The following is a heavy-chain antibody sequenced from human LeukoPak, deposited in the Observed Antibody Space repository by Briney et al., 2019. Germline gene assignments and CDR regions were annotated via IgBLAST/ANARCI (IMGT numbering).Heavy chain of an antibody. CDR1: GDSISSGTHY. CDR2: IYTSGNS. J-gene: IGHJ4*02. D-gene: IGHD2/OR15-2a*01. V-gene: IGHV4-61*02. Sequence: SETLSLTCSVSGDSISSGTHYWSWIRQPAGKELEWLGRIYTSGNSDYNPSLKSRLSFSVDTPKNQFSLKMRSVTAADTAVYYCARPTSKLGSFDYWGQGTLVTVSS. CDR3: ARPTSKLGSFDY.